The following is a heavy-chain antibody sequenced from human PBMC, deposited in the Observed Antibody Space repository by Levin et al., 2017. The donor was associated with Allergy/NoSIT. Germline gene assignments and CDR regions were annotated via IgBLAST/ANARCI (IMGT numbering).Heavy chain of an antibody. V-gene: IGHV3-30*18. CDR2: ISYDGSSK. Sequence: GGSLRLSCAASGFTFSSYGMHWVRQAPGKGLEWVAVISYDGSSKYYADSVKGRFTISRDNSKNTLYLQMNSLRAEDTAVYYCAKEFPRYSSALGAWGQSTLVTVSS. CDR1: GFTFSSYG. CDR3: AKEFPRYSSALGA. D-gene: IGHD6-19*01. J-gene: IGHJ1*01.